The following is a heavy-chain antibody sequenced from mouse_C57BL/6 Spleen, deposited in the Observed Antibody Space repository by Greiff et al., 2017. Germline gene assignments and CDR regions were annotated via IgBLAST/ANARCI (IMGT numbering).Heavy chain of an antibody. CDR3: ARYDGYYLDY. CDR1: GYTFTGYW. Sequence: VQLQQSGAELMKPGASVKLSCKATGYTFTGYWIEWVKQRPGHGLEWIGEILPGSGRTKYNEKFKGKATFTADTASKTAYMQRSILTTENSAIYYCARYDGYYLDYWGQGTTLTVSS. V-gene: IGHV1-9*01. CDR2: ILPGSGRT. J-gene: IGHJ2*01. D-gene: IGHD2-3*01.